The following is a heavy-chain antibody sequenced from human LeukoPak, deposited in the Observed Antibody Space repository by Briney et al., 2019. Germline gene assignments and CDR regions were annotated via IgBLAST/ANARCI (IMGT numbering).Heavy chain of an antibody. CDR3: ARGAGRGVIIIDAFDI. Sequence: GGSLRLSCAASGFTFSSYSMNWVRQAQGKGLEWVSSISSSSSYIYYADSVKGRFTISRDNAKNSLYLQMNSLRAEDTAVYYCARGAGRGVIIIDAFDIWGQGTMVTVSS. J-gene: IGHJ3*02. CDR1: GFTFSSYS. D-gene: IGHD3-10*01. CDR2: ISSSSSYI. V-gene: IGHV3-21*01.